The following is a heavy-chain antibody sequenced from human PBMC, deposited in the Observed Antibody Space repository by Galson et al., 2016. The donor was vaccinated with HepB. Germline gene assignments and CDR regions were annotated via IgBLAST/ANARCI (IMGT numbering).Heavy chain of an antibody. CDR3: ARDLPLLG. D-gene: IGHD2-15*01. V-gene: IGHV3-53*01. Sequence: LRLSCAASGFTVSSNYMSWVRQAPGKGLEWVSVIYSGGGTYYADSVKGRFTSSRDNSKNTLYLQMNSLRAVDTAVYYCARDLPLLGWGQGTLVTVSS. CDR1: GFTVSSNY. J-gene: IGHJ4*02. CDR2: IYSGGGT.